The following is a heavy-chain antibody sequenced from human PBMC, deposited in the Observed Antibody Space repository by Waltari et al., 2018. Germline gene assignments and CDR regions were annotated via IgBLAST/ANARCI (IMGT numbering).Heavy chain of an antibody. CDR3: ARGGGPRTVVALTFDL. D-gene: IGHD3-22*01. V-gene: IGHV1-18*01. Sequence: QVQLVQSGAEVKKPGASVKVSCKASGDTLTNFCINWVRQAPRQGLEWMGWISPYNGNADDEQKLQGRVTMTTDTSTKTAYLELRSLRSDDTAVYYCARGGGPRTVVALTFDLWGQGTLVTVSS. CDR2: ISPYNGNA. CDR1: GDTLTNFC. J-gene: IGHJ4*02.